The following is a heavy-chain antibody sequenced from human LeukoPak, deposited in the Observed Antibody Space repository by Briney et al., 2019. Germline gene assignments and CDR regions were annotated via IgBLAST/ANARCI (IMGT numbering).Heavy chain of an antibody. CDR2: IYNTGST. CDR3: VRDGRFCSGASCSDSF. D-gene: IGHD2-15*01. CDR1: SGSIRSGGYY. Sequence: SETLSLTCTVSSGSIRSGGYYWTWIRQQPGKGLEWIGYIYNTGSTYYNPSLQSRVTISVDTSENQLSLNLRSVTAADTAVYYCVRDGRFCSGASCSDSFWGQGTLVTVSS. J-gene: IGHJ4*02. V-gene: IGHV4-31*03.